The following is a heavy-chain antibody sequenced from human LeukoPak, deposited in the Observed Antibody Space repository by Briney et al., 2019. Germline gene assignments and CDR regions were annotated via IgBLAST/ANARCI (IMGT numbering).Heavy chain of an antibody. CDR2: INPNSGGT. Sequence: ASVKVSYKASGYTFTGYYMHWVRQAPGQGLEWMGWINPNSGGTNYAQKFQGRVTMTRDTSISTAYMEVTRLRSDDTAVYYCARGPEYQLRFLEWASPMDVWGKGTTVTVSS. CDR1: GYTFTGYY. V-gene: IGHV1-2*02. D-gene: IGHD3-3*01. J-gene: IGHJ6*03. CDR3: ARGPEYQLRFLEWASPMDV.